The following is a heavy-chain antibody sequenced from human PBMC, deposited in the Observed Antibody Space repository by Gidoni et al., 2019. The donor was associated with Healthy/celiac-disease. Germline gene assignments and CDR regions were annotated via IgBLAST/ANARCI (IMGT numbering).Heavy chain of an antibody. CDR2: ISWNSGSI. D-gene: IGHD6-19*01. CDR1: GFTFDDYA. CDR3: AKDAAVAGTGGNYYFDY. J-gene: IGHJ4*02. Sequence: EVQLVESGGGLVQPGRSLRLSCAASGFTFDDYAMHWVRQAPGKGLEWVSGISWNSGSIGYADSVKGRFTISRDNAKNSLYLQMNSLRAEDTALYYCAKDAAVAGTGGNYYFDYWGQGTLVTVSS. V-gene: IGHV3-9*01.